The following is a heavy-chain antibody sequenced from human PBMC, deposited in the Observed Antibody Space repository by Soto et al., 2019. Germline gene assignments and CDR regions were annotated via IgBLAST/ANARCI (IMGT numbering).Heavy chain of an antibody. Sequence: SLKLYCQGAGSTMSGYYFGWVPKKPGQGLEWMGWINPETGGTSYAQKFQGRVTLSRDTSINTAYLELSSLRFDDAAVYFCARERFKVISHGMDVCGEGPSVSVTS. CDR2: INPETGGT. V-gene: IGHV1-2*02. J-gene: IGHJ6*01. CDR1: GSTMSGYY. CDR3: ARERFKVISHGMDV. D-gene: IGHD2-21*01.